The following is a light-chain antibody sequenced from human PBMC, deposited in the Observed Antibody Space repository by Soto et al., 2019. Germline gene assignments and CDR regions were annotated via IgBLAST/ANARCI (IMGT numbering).Light chain of an antibody. Sequence: QSALTQPPSASGSPGQSVTVSCTGTSSDIGAYDFVSWYQQHPGRAPKLIIYEVTKRPSGVPDRFSGSKSANTASLTVSGLQAEDEADYYCSSYAGSNNYVIFGGGTKLTVL. CDR3: SSYAGSNNYVI. CDR1: SSDIGAYDF. J-gene: IGLJ2*01. V-gene: IGLV2-8*01. CDR2: EVT.